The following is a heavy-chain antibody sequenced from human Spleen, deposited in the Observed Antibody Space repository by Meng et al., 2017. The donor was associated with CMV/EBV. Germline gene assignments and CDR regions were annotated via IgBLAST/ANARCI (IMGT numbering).Heavy chain of an antibody. Sequence: GGSLRLSCAASGFTFSSYWMSWVRQAPGKGLEWVANIKQDGSEKYYVDSVKGRFTISRDNAKNSLYLQMNSLRAEDTAVHYCARDQYLRDIVVVVAAIEDGMDVWGQGTTVTVSS. D-gene: IGHD2-15*01. CDR3: ARDQYLRDIVVVVAAIEDGMDV. CDR2: IKQDGSEK. V-gene: IGHV3-7*01. CDR1: GFTFSSYW. J-gene: IGHJ6*02.